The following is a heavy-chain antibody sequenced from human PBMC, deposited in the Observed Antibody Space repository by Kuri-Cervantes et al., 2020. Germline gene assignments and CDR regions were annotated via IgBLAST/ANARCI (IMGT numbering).Heavy chain of an antibody. CDR2: TYYRSKWYN. CDR3: ATLDSSGWYFDP. V-gene: IGHV6-1*01. D-gene: IGHD6-19*01. Sequence: LRLSCALSGDSVSSNSAAWNWIRQSPSRGLEWLGRTYYRSKWYNDYAVSVKSRITINPDTSKNQFSLQLNSVTPEDTAVYYCATLDSSGWYFDPWGQGTLVTVSS. J-gene: IGHJ5*02. CDR1: GDSVSSNSAA.